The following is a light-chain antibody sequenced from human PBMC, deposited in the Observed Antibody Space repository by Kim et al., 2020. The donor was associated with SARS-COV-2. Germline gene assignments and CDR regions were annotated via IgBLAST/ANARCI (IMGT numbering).Light chain of an antibody. CDR2: SKN. CDR1: SRRSYY. Sequence: ALGQTVRITCQGGSRRSYYASWYQKKPGQAPVLVIYSKNNRPSGIPDRFAGSSAGKTASLTIAAAQEEDEADYYCNTRDSSGNLVFGGGTQLTVL. CDR3: NTRDSSGNLV. J-gene: IGLJ2*01. V-gene: IGLV3-19*01.